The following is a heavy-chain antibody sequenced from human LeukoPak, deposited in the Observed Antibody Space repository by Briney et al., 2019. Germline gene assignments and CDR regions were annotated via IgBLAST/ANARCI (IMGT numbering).Heavy chain of an antibody. CDR1: GYSFSNYA. Sequence: ASVKVSCKASGYSFSNYALNWVRQAPGQGLEWMGWINTNTGNPTYAQGFTGRFVFSLDTSVSTAYLQISSLKAEDTAVYYCAREVDYDSSGYYYDYFDYWGQGTLVTVSS. J-gene: IGHJ4*02. V-gene: IGHV7-4-1*02. D-gene: IGHD3-22*01. CDR3: AREVDYDSSGYYYDYFDY. CDR2: INTNTGNP.